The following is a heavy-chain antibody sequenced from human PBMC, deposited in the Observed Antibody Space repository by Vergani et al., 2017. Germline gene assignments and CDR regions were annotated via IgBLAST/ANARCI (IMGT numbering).Heavy chain of an antibody. D-gene: IGHD4-17*01. CDR2: ISYDGSNK. V-gene: IGHV3-30*18. J-gene: IGHJ4*02. CDR1: GFTFSSYG. Sequence: QVQLVESGGGVVQPGRSLRLSCAASGFTFSSYGMHWVRQAPGKGLEWVAVISYDGSNKYYADSVKGRFTISRDNSKNTLYLQMNSLSAEDTAVYYCSKDSLHYGDCSGFILYWGQGTLVTVSS. CDR3: SKDSLHYGDCSGFILY.